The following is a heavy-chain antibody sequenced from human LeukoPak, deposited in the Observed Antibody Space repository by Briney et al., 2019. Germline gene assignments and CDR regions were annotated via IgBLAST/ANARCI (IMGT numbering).Heavy chain of an antibody. CDR3: ARDLVTVTKGFDI. J-gene: IGHJ3*02. V-gene: IGHV4-59*11. CDR1: ADSFSSHY. D-gene: IGHD4-17*01. Sequence: SETMSLTCAVSADSFSSHYWTWIRQPPGKGPEWLGYISYIGSTNYNPSLKSRVTISIDTSKNQFSLKLSSATAADTAVYYCARDLVTVTKGFDIWGQGTMVSVSS. CDR2: ISYIGST.